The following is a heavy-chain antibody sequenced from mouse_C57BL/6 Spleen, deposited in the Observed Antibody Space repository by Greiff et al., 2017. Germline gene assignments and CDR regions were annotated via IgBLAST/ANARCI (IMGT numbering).Heavy chain of an antibody. V-gene: IGHV6-3*01. D-gene: IGHD2-4*01. CDR1: GYTFSNYW. Sequence: EVMLVESGGGLVQPGGSMKLSCVASGYTFSNYWMNWVRQSPEKGLEWVAQISLKSDTNATDYAESVKGRFTISRDDSKSSVYLQMNNLRAEDTEMYYCTSYDYDNFWGQGTTLTVSS. J-gene: IGHJ2*01. CDR2: ISLKSDTNAT. CDR3: TSYDYDNF.